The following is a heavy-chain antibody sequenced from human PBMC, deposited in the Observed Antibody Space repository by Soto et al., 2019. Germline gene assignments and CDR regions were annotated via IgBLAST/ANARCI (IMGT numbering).Heavy chain of an antibody. CDR1: GYSISSSNW. J-gene: IGHJ4*02. D-gene: IGHD1-26*01. V-gene: IGHV4-28*01. CDR3: ARREIQGPIDY. Sequence: QVQLQESAPGLVKHSDTLSLTYAVSGYSISSSNWWGWIRQPPGKGLEWIGYIYYSGTTYYNPSLKSRVTTSVDTSKNQFSLKLTSVTAVDTAVYYCARREIQGPIDYWGQGTLVTVSS. CDR2: IYYSGTT.